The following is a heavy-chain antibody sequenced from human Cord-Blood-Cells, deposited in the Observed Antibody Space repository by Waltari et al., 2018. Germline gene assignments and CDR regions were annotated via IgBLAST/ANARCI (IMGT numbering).Heavy chain of an antibody. J-gene: IGHJ3*02. CDR2: INPNSGGR. Sequence: QVQLVRPGAEVKKPGAPLQASCTASAYTFTVYYMTVTPLAAGEGREWIGWINPNSGGRNNTEKFQGRVTITRDTSISTAYMELSRLRCDGTAVYYCARGFPWGYSYGYAFDIWGQGTMVTVSS. V-gene: IGHV1-2*02. CDR1: AYTFTVYY. CDR3: ARGFPWGYSYGYAFDI. D-gene: IGHD5-18*01.